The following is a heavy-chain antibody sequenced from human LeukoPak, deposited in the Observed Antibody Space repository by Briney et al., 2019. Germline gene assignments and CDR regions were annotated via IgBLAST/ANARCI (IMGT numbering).Heavy chain of an antibody. V-gene: IGHV3-64*04. Sequence: PGGSLRLSCAASGFTVSSNYMSWVRQAPGKGLEYVSAISTNGGSTYYADSVKGRFTISRDNSKNTLYLQMNSLRAEDTAVYYCARSVTTKFDYWGQGTLVTVSS. CDR1: GFTVSSNY. CDR3: ARSVTTKFDY. D-gene: IGHD4-17*01. J-gene: IGHJ4*02. CDR2: ISTNGGST.